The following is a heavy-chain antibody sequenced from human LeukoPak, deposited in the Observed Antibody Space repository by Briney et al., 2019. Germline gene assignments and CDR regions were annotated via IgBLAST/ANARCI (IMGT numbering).Heavy chain of an antibody. CDR3: ASTTVVEYFDY. CDR2: IYYSGST. Sequence: PSETLSLTCTVSGGSISSYYWSWIRQPPGKGMEWIGYIYYSGSTNYNPSLKSRVTISVDTSKNQFSLKLSSVTAADTAVYYCASTTVVEYFDYWGQGTLVTVSS. J-gene: IGHJ4*02. V-gene: IGHV4-59*08. D-gene: IGHD4-23*01. CDR1: GGSISSYY.